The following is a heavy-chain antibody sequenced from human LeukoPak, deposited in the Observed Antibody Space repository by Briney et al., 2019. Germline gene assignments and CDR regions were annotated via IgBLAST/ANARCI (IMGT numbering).Heavy chain of an antibody. D-gene: IGHD2-8*02. CDR1: GYTFTNYG. V-gene: IGHV1-69*13. CDR3: ARPGTEDY. Sequence: GASVKVSCKASGYTFTNYGISWVRQAPGQGLEWMGGIIPIFGTANYAQKFQGRVTITADESTSTAYMELSSLRSEDTAVYYCARPGTEDYWGQGTLVTVSS. CDR2: IIPIFGTA. J-gene: IGHJ4*02.